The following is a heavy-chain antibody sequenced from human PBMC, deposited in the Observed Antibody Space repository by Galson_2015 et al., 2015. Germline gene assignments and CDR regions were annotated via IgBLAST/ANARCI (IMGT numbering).Heavy chain of an antibody. Sequence: SLRLSCAASGFTFSSYGMHWVRQAPGKGLEWVAVISYDGSNKYYADSVKGRFTISRDNSKNTLYLQMNSLRAEDTAVYYCAKAITIFGVVIVGGFDYWDQGSL. CDR2: ISYDGSNK. CDR1: GFTFSSYG. V-gene: IGHV3-30*18. CDR3: AKAITIFGVVIVGGFDY. D-gene: IGHD3-3*01. J-gene: IGHJ4*02.